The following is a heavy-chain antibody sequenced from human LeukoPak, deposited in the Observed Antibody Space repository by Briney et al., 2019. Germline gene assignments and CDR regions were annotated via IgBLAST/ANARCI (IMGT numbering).Heavy chain of an antibody. Sequence: SETLSLTCTVSGSSISSYYWSWIRQPPGKGLEWIGYIYYSGSTNYNPSLKSRVTISVDTSKNQFSLKLSSVTAADTAVYYCARGYSSSWYDYYGMDVWGQATTVTVSS. CDR1: GSSISSYY. D-gene: IGHD6-13*01. CDR2: IYYSGST. V-gene: IGHV4-59*01. J-gene: IGHJ6*02. CDR3: ARGYSSSWYDYYGMDV.